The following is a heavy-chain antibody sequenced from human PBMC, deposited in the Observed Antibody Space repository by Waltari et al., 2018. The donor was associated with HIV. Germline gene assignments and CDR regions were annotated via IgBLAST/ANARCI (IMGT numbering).Heavy chain of an antibody. CDR1: GYPFTNHD. Sequence: QGQLVQSGAEVKQSGASVRISCKAYGYPFTNHDINWLRQATGQGLEWMGWMNPSTGNAGFAHNFQGRVVMTRDIPINTAYMELSGLTSHDAAVYYCSTSRPGAMFGDAWGQGTLVTVSS. V-gene: IGHV1-8*02. CDR3: STSRPGAMFGDA. CDR2: MNPSTGNA. D-gene: IGHD3-3*01. J-gene: IGHJ5*02.